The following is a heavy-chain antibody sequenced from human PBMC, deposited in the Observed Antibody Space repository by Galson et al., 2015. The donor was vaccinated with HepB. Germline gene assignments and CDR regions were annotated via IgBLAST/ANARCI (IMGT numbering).Heavy chain of an antibody. J-gene: IGHJ5*02. CDR1: GGSISSYY. D-gene: IGHD3-10*01. CDR3: AGHTEGYYYGSGSYRNWVDP. V-gene: IGHV4-59*08. Sequence: SETLSLTCTVSGGSISSYYWSWIRQPPGKGLEWIGYIYYSGSTNYNPSLKSPVTISVDTSKNQFSLKLGSVTAPDAAVYSCAGHTEGYYYGSGSYRNWVDPWGQGTLVTVSS. CDR2: IYYSGST.